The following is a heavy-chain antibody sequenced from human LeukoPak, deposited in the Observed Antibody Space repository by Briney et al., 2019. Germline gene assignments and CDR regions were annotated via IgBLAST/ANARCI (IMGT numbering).Heavy chain of an antibody. CDR2: IKQDGSEK. Sequence: GGSLRLSCAASGFTFSSYWMSWVRQAPGKGLEWVANIKQDGSEKYYVDSVKGRFTISRDNAKNSLYLQMNSLRAEDTVVYYCARVNWQQLDLFYYYYYYMDVWGKGTTVTVSS. V-gene: IGHV3-7*01. CDR1: GFTFSSYW. D-gene: IGHD6-13*01. J-gene: IGHJ6*03. CDR3: ARVNWQQLDLFYYYYYYMDV.